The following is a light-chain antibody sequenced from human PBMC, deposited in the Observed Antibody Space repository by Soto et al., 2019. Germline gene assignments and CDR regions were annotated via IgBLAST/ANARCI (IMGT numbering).Light chain of an antibody. CDR1: QSGSSSY. CDR3: HQYGSLYT. Sequence: EIVLTQSPGTLSLSPGERATLSCRASQSGSSSYLAWYQQKPGQAPRLLIYGASSRATGIPDRFSGSGSGTDFTLTIIRLEPEDFAVYYCHQYGSLYTFGQGTKLEIK. V-gene: IGKV3-20*01. J-gene: IGKJ2*01. CDR2: GAS.